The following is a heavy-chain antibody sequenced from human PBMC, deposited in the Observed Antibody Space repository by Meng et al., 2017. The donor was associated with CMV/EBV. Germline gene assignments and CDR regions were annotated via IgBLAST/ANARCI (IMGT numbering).Heavy chain of an antibody. CDR2: INPNSGGT. CDR1: DNTFTGYY. J-gene: IGHJ5*02. CDR3: ARGPLGEYSNYDAP. Sequence: VMLVPSGAWVKSPGASVTDSCKTSDNTFTGYYMHWLRQAPGQGLEWMGWINPNSGGTNYAQKFQGRVTMTRDTSISTAYMELSRLRSDDTAVYYCARGPLGEYSNYDAPWGQGTLVTASS. D-gene: IGHD4-11*01. V-gene: IGHV1-2*02.